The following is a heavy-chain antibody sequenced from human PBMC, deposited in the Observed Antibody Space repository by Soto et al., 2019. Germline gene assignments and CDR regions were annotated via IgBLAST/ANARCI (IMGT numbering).Heavy chain of an antibody. CDR2: ISGSGGST. CDR3: AKAGVAGRSNY. D-gene: IGHD6-19*01. Sequence: GRSLRLSCAASRFSVSSYAISWVRQAPGKGLEWVSAISGSGGSTYYADSVKGRFTISRDNSKNTLYLQMNSLRAEDTAVYYCAKAGVAGRSNYWGQGTLVTVSS. CDR1: RFSVSSYA. J-gene: IGHJ4*02. V-gene: IGHV3-23*01.